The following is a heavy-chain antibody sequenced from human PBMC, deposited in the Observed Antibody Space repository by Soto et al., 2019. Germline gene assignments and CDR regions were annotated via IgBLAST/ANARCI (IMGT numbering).Heavy chain of an antibody. D-gene: IGHD3-10*01. Sequence: GSLRLSCAASGFTFSSYAMSWVRQAPGKGLEWVSAISGSGGSTYYADSVKGRFTISRDNSKNTLYLQMNSLRAEDTAVYYCAKDSVLLWFGELDYWGQGTLVTVSS. J-gene: IGHJ4*02. CDR2: ISGSGGST. CDR1: GFTFSSYA. V-gene: IGHV3-23*01. CDR3: AKDSVLLWFGELDY.